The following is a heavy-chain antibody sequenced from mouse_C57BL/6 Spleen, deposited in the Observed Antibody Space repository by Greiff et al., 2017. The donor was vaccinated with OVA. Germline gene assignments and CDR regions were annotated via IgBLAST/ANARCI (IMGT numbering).Heavy chain of an antibody. Sequence: EVQLQQSGPGLVKPSQSLSLTCSVTGYSITSGSYWNWIRQFPGNKLEWMCYISYDGSNNYNPSLKNRISITRDTSKNQFFLKLNSVTTEDTATYYCARNWDSWYFDVWGTGTTVTVSS. D-gene: IGHD4-1*01. CDR2: ISYDGSN. CDR1: GYSITSGSY. CDR3: ARNWDSWYFDV. J-gene: IGHJ1*03. V-gene: IGHV3-6*01.